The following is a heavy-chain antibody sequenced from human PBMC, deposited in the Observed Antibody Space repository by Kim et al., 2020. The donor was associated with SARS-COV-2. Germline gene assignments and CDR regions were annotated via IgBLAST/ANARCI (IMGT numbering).Heavy chain of an antibody. Sequence: GGSLRLSCAASGFTFSNAWMSWVRQAPGKGLEWVGHIKSKTDGGTTDYAAPVKGRFTISTDESKNTLYLQMNSLKTEDTAVYYCTTNWTYHDFWTGWTHSDYWGQGTLVTVSS. CDR2: IKSKTDGGTT. CDR1: GFTFSNAW. CDR3: TTNWTYHDFWTGWTHSDY. V-gene: IGHV3-15*01. J-gene: IGHJ4*02. D-gene: IGHD3-3*01.